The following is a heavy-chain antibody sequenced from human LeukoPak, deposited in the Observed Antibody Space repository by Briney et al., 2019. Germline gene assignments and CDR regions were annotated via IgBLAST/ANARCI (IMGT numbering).Heavy chain of an antibody. V-gene: IGHV4-30-4*08. J-gene: IGHJ5*02. CDR2: IYYSGST. D-gene: IGHD4-17*01. CDR1: GGSIRSVTYY. Sequence: SETLSLTCTVTGGSIRSVTYYWGWIRQPPGKGLEWIGYIYYSGSTYYNPSLKSRVTISVDTSKNQFSLKLSSVTAADTAVYYCARGTVLFDPWGQGTLVTVSS. CDR3: ARGTVLFDP.